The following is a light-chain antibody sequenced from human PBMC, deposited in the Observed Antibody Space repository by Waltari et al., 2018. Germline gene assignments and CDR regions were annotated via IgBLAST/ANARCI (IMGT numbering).Light chain of an antibody. V-gene: IGKV3-15*01. CDR2: GAS. Sequence: EIVLTQSPATLSLSPGERATLSCRASQSVSSSFAWYQQKPGQAPRLLIYGASSRATGIPYRFSGRGSGTDFTLTISSLEPEDFAVYYCQQYSNWPLTFGGGAKVEIK. J-gene: IGKJ4*01. CDR1: QSVSSS. CDR3: QQYSNWPLT.